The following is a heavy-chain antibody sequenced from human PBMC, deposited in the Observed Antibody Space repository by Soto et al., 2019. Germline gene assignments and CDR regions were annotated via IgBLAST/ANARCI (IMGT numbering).Heavy chain of an antibody. CDR2: IYYSGST. V-gene: IGHV4-59*01. Sequence: QVQLQESGPGLVKPSETLSLTCTVSSGSIINYYWSWIRQPPGKGLEWIGFIYYSGSTNYNSFLKSRVTMSVDMSMQQLSLKLNSVTAADTAVYYCASRWTLATTTGDAFDLWGQGTMVTGSS. J-gene: IGHJ3*01. CDR3: ASRWTLATTTGDAFDL. CDR1: SGSIINYY. D-gene: IGHD1-26*01.